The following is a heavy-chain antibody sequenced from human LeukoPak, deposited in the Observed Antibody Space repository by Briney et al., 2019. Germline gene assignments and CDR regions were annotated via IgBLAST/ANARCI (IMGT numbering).Heavy chain of an antibody. CDR1: GYTFTGYY. V-gene: IGHV1-2*02. CDR2: INPNSGDT. J-gene: IGHJ4*02. Sequence: ASVKVSCKASGYTFTGYYMHWVRQAPGQGLEWMGWINPNSGDTNYAQKFQGRVTMTRDTSISTAYMELSRLRSDDTAVYYCAKGAGFGELSPPAIDYWGQGTLVTVSS. CDR3: AKGAGFGELSPPAIDY. D-gene: IGHD3-10*01.